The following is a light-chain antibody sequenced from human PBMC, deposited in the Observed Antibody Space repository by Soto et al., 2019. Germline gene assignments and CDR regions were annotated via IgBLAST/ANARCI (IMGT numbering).Light chain of an antibody. V-gene: IGLV2-11*01. Sequence: QSALTQPRSVSGSPGQSVTISCTGTSSDVGNYNYVSWYQLEPGKAPKLLIYDINKRPSGVPDRLSGSKSDNTASLTISGLQAADEAHYYCCSYAGRYTWVFGGGTKLTVL. CDR2: DIN. CDR3: CSYAGRYTWV. J-gene: IGLJ3*02. CDR1: SSDVGNYNY.